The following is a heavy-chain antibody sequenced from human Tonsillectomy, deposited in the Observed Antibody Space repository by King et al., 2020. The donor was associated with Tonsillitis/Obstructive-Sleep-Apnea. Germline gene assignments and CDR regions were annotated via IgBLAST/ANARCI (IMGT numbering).Heavy chain of an antibody. CDR3: ARHGTIGTPYYYYMDV. V-gene: IGHV5-51*01. CDR1: GYSFTSYW. CDR2: IYPGDSDT. J-gene: IGHJ6*03. Sequence: EVQLVESGAEVKKPGESLKISCKGSGYSFTSYWIGWVRQMPGKGLEWMGIIYPGDSDTRYSPSFQGQVTISADKSISTAYLQWTSLKASDTAMYYCARHGTIGTPYYYYMDVWGKGTTVTVSS. D-gene: IGHD1-1*01.